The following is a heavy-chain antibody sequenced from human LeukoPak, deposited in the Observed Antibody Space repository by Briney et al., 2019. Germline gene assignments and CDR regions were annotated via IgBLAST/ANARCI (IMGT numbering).Heavy chain of an antibody. CDR1: GGSISSYY. Sequence: SETLSLTCTVSGGSISSYYWSWIRQPPGKGLEWVGYIYYSGSTNYNPSLKSRVTISVDTSKNQSSLKLSSVTAADTAVYYCASTPTLYCSSTSCVDYWGQGTLVTVSS. CDR2: IYYSGST. D-gene: IGHD2-2*01. J-gene: IGHJ4*02. CDR3: ASTPTLYCSSTSCVDY. V-gene: IGHV4-59*01.